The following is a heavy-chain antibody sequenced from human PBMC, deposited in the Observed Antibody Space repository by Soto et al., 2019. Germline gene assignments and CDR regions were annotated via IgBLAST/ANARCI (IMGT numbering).Heavy chain of an antibody. D-gene: IGHD3-22*01. V-gene: IGHV4-39*01. CDR1: CGSISSSSYY. Sequence: SETLSLTCTVSCGSISSSSYYWGWIRQPPGKGLEWIGSIYYSGSTYYNPSLKSRATISVDTSKNQFSLKLSSVTAADTAVYYCARLLRGYSYNWGQGTLVTVSS. CDR2: IYYSGST. J-gene: IGHJ4*02. CDR3: ARLLRGYSYN.